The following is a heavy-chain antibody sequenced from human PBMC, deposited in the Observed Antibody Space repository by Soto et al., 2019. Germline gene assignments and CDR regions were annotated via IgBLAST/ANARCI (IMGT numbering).Heavy chain of an antibody. J-gene: IGHJ4*02. CDR2: INHSGST. Sequence: SETLSLTCAVYGGSFSGYYWSWIRQPPGKGLEWIGEINHSGSTNYNPSLKSRVTISVDTYKNQFSLKLSSVTAADTAVYYCARGGGYSYGYVDYWGQGTLVTVXS. CDR3: ARGGGYSYGYVDY. D-gene: IGHD5-18*01. CDR1: GGSFSGYY. V-gene: IGHV4-34*01.